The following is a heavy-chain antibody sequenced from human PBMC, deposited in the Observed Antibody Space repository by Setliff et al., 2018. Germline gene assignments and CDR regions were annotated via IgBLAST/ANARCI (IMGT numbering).Heavy chain of an antibody. CDR2: IGAYNGNT. CDR1: GYTFTSYY. Sequence: ASMKVSCKAFGYTFTSYYMHWVRQAPGQGLEWMGWIGAYNGNTNYAQKFQGRVTMTGHASINTAYMELTSLTSEDTAVYYCVRNPLGPEASTPGGYWGQGTLVTVSS. V-gene: IGHV1-2*02. J-gene: IGHJ4*02. D-gene: IGHD3-16*01. CDR3: VRNPLGPEASTPGGY.